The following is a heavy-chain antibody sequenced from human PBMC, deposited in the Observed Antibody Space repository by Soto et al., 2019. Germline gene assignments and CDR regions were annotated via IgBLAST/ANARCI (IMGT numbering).Heavy chain of an antibody. V-gene: IGHV3-21*01. CDR2: ISPSTSHI. CDR1: GFTFSSCT. D-gene: IGHD2-15*01. J-gene: IGHJ6*02. Sequence: EVHLVESGGGLVKPGGSLRLSCAVSGFTFSSCTMNWVRQAPGKGLEWVSSISPSTSHIYYADSVKGRLTISRDNAKNTLFLQMNSLRAEDTAVYYCSGCSGGACHQNYGMDVWCQGTTVTVSS. CDR3: SGCSGGACHQNYGMDV.